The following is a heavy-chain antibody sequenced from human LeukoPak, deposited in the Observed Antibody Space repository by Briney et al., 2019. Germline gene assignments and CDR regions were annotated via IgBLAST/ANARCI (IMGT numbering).Heavy chain of an antibody. D-gene: IGHD4-11*01. CDR1: GYTFTSYY. CDR3: ARGWSNYVPFDY. CDR2: INPSGGST. J-gene: IGHJ4*02. Sequence: ASVKVSCKASGYTFTSYYMHWVRQAPGQGLEWMGIINPSGGSTNYAQKLQGRVTMTTDTSTSTAYMELRSLRSDDTAVYYCARGWSNYVPFDYWGQGTLVTVSS. V-gene: IGHV1-46*01.